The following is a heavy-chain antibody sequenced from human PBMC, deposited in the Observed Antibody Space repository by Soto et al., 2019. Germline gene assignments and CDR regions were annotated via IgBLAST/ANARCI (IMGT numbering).Heavy chain of an antibody. D-gene: IGHD3-3*01. J-gene: IGHJ4*02. CDR1: GYTFTSYG. CDR2: ISAYNGNT. V-gene: IGHV1-18*01. CDR3: ARDRREVYYDFWSGYSVSDY. Sequence: ASVKVSCKASGYTFTSYGISWVRQAPGQGLEWMGWISAYNGNTNYAQKLQGRVTMTTDTSTSTAYMELRSLRSDDTAVYYCARDRREVYYDFWSGYSVSDYWGQGTLVTVSS.